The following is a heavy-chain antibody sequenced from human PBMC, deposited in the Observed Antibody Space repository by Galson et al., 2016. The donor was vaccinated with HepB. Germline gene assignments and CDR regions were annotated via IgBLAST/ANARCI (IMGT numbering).Heavy chain of an antibody. D-gene: IGHD3-16*01. CDR3: AKGLVSSVDGGVFFDY. J-gene: IGHJ4*02. CDR2: INSGVST. Sequence: SLRLSCAASGFTVSSKYMHWVRQAPGKGLEWVSLINSGVSTYYADSVKGRFTISRDNSKNTVYLQMNSLRAEDTAVYYCAKGLVSSVDGGVFFDYWGQGAQVSVSS. V-gene: IGHV3-53*01. CDR1: GFTVSSKY.